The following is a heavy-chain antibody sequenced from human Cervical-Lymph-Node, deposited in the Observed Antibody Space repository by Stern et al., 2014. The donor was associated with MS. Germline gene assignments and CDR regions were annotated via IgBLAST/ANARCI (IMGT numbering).Heavy chain of an antibody. CDR1: GFKFSIYC. V-gene: IGHV5-51*01. CDR3: ARQTTAWASDV. D-gene: IGHD1-14*01. CDR2: TYPGDSET. J-gene: IGHJ4*02. Sequence: EVQLVQSGAELIRPGESLKISCKRSGFKFSIYCIAWVRQMPGQGLEWMGITYPGDSETRYSPSFQGQVTMSADKSTSTAYLQWSSLNASDTAMYFCARQTTAWASDVWGQGTLVTVSS.